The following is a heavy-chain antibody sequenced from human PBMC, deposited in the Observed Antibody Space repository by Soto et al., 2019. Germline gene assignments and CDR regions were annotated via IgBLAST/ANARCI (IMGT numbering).Heavy chain of an antibody. CDR1: GGAISSYY. D-gene: IGHD4-4*01. Sequence: SETLSLTGTVSGGAISSYYWSWIRQPAGKGLEWIGRIYTSGSTNYNPSLKSRVTMSVDTSKNQFSLKLSSVTAADTAVYYCARGVYTVTTGNWFDPWGQGTLVTVSS. CDR2: IYTSGST. CDR3: ARGVYTVTTGNWFDP. J-gene: IGHJ5*02. V-gene: IGHV4-4*07.